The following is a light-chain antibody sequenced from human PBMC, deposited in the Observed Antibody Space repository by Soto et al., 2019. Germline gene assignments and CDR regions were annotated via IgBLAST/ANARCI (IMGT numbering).Light chain of an antibody. J-gene: IGKJ1*01. V-gene: IGKV3-20*01. CDR3: QQYGSSPWT. Sequence: EIVMTQSPATLSVSPGERATLSCRASQSIGSYLAWYQQKPGQAPRLLIYGASSRATGIPDRFSGSGSGTDFTLTISRLEPEDFAVYYCQQYGSSPWTFGQGTKVDIK. CDR2: GAS. CDR1: QSIGSY.